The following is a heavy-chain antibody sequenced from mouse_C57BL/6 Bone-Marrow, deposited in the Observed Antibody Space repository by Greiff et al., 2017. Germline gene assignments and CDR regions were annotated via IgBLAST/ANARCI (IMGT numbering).Heavy chain of an antibody. CDR3: ASRRGYFDY. J-gene: IGHJ2*01. Sequence: DVMLVESGGDLVKPGGSLKLSCAASGFTFSSYGMSWVRQTPDKRLEWVATISSGGSYTYYPDSVKGRFTISRDNAKNTLYLQMSSLKSEDTAVYYCASRRGYFDYWGQGTTLTVSS. V-gene: IGHV5-6*02. CDR2: ISSGGSYT. CDR1: GFTFSSYG.